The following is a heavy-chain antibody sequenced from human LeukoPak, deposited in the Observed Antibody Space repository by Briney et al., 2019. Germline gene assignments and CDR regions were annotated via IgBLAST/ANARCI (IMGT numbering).Heavy chain of an antibody. CDR1: GGSIRSGGYS. CDR3: ARGPVVPAATGRLDP. D-gene: IGHD2-2*01. V-gene: IGHV4-30-2*01. Sequence: SETLSLTCAVSGGSIRSGGYSWSWIRQPPGKGLEWIGYIYHSGSTYYNPSLKSRVTISVDRSKNQFSLKLSSVTAADTAVYYCARGPVVPAATGRLDPWGQGTLVTVSS. CDR2: IYHSGST. J-gene: IGHJ5*02.